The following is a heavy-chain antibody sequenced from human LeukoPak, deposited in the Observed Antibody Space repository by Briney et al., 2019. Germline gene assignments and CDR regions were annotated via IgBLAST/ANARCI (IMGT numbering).Heavy chain of an antibody. Sequence: GESLKISCKGSGYSFTSYWIGWVRQMPGKGLEWMGIIYPGDSDTRYSPSFQGQVTISADKSFSTAYLQWSSLRASDTAMYYCARQNSGWNQGIDYWGQGTLVTVST. CDR3: ARQNSGWNQGIDY. CDR2: IYPGDSDT. D-gene: IGHD6-19*01. V-gene: IGHV5-51*01. J-gene: IGHJ4*02. CDR1: GYSFTSYW.